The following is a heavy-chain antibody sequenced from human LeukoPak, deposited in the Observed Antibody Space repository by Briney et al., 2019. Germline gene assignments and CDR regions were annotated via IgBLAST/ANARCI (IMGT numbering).Heavy chain of an antibody. D-gene: IGHD2-21*02. CDR1: GSTFNRCW. V-gene: IGHV3-7*01. CDR3: TSWGDTTAEYFQR. CDR2: INPDGRDT. Sequence: GGSLRLSCVVSGSTFNRCWMNWVRQAPGKGLEWVAHINPDGRDTYYVDSVKGRFTISRDNAQNSMYLQMNSLRVEDTAVYYCTSWGDTTAEYFQRWGLGTLVTVSS. J-gene: IGHJ1*01.